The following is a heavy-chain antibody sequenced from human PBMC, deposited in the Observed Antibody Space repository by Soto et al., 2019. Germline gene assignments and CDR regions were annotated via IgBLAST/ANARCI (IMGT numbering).Heavy chain of an antibody. V-gene: IGHV3-7*01. CDR3: ARWSGGASYYDFWSGYLAFDV. CDR2: IKQDGSEK. CDR1: GFTFSSYW. J-gene: IGHJ3*01. D-gene: IGHD3-3*01. Sequence: EVQLVESGGGLVQPGGSLRLSCAASGFTFSSYWMSWVRQAPGKGLEWVANIKQDGSEKYYVDSVKGRFTISRDNAKNSLYLQMNSLRAEDTAVYYCARWSGGASYYDFWSGYLAFDVWGQGTMVTVSS.